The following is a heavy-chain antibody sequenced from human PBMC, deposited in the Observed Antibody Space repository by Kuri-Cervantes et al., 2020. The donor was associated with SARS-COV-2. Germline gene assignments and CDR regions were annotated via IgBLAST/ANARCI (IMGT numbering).Heavy chain of an antibody. V-gene: IGHV3-48*04. CDR1: GFTFSTYS. Sequence: GESLKISCAASGFTFSTYSMNWVRQAPGKGLEWLSYISSSSSTIHYADSVKGRFTISRDNAKNSLYLQMNSLRAEDTAVYYCARRGSSWDYWGQGTLVTVSS. CDR3: ARRGSSWDY. CDR2: ISSSSSTI. J-gene: IGHJ4*02. D-gene: IGHD6-13*01.